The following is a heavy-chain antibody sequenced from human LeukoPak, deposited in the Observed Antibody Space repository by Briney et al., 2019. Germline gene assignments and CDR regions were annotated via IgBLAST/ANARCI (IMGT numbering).Heavy chain of an antibody. Sequence: ASVKVSCKASGGTFSSYAISWVRQAPGQGLEWMGRIIPILGIANYAQKFQGRVTITADKSTSTAYMELSSLRSEDTAVYYCASSNGSSVFDYWGQGTLVTVSS. CDR2: IIPILGIA. CDR3: ASSNGSSVFDY. V-gene: IGHV1-69*04. J-gene: IGHJ4*02. D-gene: IGHD1-26*01. CDR1: GGTFSSYA.